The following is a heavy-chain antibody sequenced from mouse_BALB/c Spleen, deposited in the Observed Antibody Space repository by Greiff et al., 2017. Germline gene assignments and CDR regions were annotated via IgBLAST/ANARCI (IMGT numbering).Heavy chain of an antibody. Sequence: VKLMESGPGLVAPSQSLSITCTVSGFSLTSYGVHWVRQPPGKGLEWLGVIWAGGSTNYNSALMSRLSISKDNSKSQVFLKMNSLQTDDTAMYYCARYYYGSSYRYFDVWGAGTTVTVSS. CDR2: IWAGGST. CDR3: ARYYYGSSYRYFDV. V-gene: IGHV2-9*02. J-gene: IGHJ1*01. D-gene: IGHD1-1*01. CDR1: GFSLTSYG.